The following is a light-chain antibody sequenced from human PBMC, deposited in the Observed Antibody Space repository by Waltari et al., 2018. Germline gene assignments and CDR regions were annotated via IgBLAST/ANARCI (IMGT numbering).Light chain of an antibody. J-gene: IGKJ2*01. CDR3: QQSHNYHPYT. CDR1: QSISTY. Sequence: DIQMTQSPSSLSASVGDSVSITCRASQSISTYLSWYQQKPGEAPKLLIFSASSLQSGVPSRFTGTGSGTDFTLTISSLQPEDSATYYCQQSHNYHPYTFGQGTKLEIK. CDR2: SAS. V-gene: IGKV1-39*01.